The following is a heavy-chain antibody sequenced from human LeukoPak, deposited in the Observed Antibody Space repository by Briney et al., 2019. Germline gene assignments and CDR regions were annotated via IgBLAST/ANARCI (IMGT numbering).Heavy chain of an antibody. CDR1: GYTLTGYY. Sequence: GASVKVSCKASGYTLTGYYMHWVRQAPGQGLEWMGWINPNSGGTNYAQKFQGRVTMTRDTSISTAYMELSRLRSDDTAVYYCARSTYSSSWYDYWGQGTLVTVSS. D-gene: IGHD6-13*01. CDR2: INPNSGGT. V-gene: IGHV1-2*02. J-gene: IGHJ4*02. CDR3: ARSTYSSSWYDY.